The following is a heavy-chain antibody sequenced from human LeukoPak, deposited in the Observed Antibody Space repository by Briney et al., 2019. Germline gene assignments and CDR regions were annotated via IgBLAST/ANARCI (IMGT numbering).Heavy chain of an antibody. CDR2: VWSDGNGK. Sequence: QPGRSLRLSCAASGFTFSTYGMHWVPQAPGKGLEWVALVWSDGNGKFYADSVKGRFTISRDNSKNTLYLQMNSLRAEDTAVYYCVSVLTVTFDSWGQGTLVTVSS. CDR1: GFTFSTYG. V-gene: IGHV3-33*01. CDR3: VSVLTVTFDS. J-gene: IGHJ4*02. D-gene: IGHD4-17*01.